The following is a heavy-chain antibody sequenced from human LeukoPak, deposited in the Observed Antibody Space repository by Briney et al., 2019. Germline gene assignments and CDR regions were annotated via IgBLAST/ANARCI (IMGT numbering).Heavy chain of an antibody. CDR3: ARGGGYASPIGY. CDR2: FYYSGST. V-gene: IGHV4-61*08. CDR1: GGSVSSGGYY. Sequence: PSETLSLTCTVSGGSVSSGGYYWSWIRQPPGKGLEWIGHFYYSGSTRHNPSLKSRVTMSVDTSKNQFSLKLTSVTAADTAVYYCARGGGYASPIGYWGQGALVTVSS. J-gene: IGHJ4*02. D-gene: IGHD5-12*01.